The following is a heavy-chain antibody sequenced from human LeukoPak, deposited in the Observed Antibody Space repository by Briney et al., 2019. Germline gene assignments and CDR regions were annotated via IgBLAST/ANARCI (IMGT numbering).Heavy chain of an antibody. D-gene: IGHD6-13*01. CDR3: ASLYTSSWPTLDY. CDR1: GGSISSSSYY. V-gene: IGHV4-39*01. Sequence: SETLSLTCTVSGGSISSSSYYWGWIRQPPGKGLEWIGSIYYSGSTYYNPSLKSRVTISVDTSKHQFSLKLSSVTAADTAVYYCASLYTSSWPTLDYWGQGTLVTVSS. CDR2: IYYSGST. J-gene: IGHJ4*02.